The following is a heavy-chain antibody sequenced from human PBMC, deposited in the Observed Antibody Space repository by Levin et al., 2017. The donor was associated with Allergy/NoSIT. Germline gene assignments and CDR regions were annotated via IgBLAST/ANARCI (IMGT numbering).Heavy chain of an antibody. J-gene: IGHJ6*02. CDR1: GFTFSSYA. Sequence: GESLKISCAASGFTFSSYAMSWVRQAPGKGLEWVSAISGSGGSTYYADSVKGRFTISRDNSKNTLYLQMNSLRAEDTAVYYCAKGILYCGSTSCWTYYYYGMDVWGQGTTVTVSS. CDR3: AKGILYCGSTSCWTYYYYGMDV. CDR2: ISGSGGST. D-gene: IGHD2-2*01. V-gene: IGHV3-23*01.